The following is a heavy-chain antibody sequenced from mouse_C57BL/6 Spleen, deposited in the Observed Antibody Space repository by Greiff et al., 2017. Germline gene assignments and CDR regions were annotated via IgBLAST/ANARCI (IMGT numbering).Heavy chain of an antibody. D-gene: IGHD1-1*01. CDR1: GYTFTTYP. CDR2: FHPYNDDT. V-gene: IGHV1-47*01. J-gene: IGHJ1*03. Sequence: VQVVESGAELVKPGASVKMSCKASGYTFTTYPIEWMKQNHGKSLEWIGNFHPYNDDTKYNEKFKGKATLTVEKSSSTVYLELSRLTSDDSAVYYCARNYGSSYGWYFDVWGTGTTVTVSS. CDR3: ARNYGSSYGWYFDV.